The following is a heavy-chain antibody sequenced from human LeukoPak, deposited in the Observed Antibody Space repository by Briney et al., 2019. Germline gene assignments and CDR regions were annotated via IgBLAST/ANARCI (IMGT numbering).Heavy chain of an antibody. CDR2: INPSGGST. Sequence: ASVNLSCKASGYTFTSYYMHWMRQAPGQGLEWMGIINPSGGSTSYAQKFQGRVTMTRDMSTSTVYMELSSLRSEDTAVYYCARDAGGSYLYTWGQGDLVTVSS. CDR1: GYTFTSYY. D-gene: IGHD1-26*01. J-gene: IGHJ5*02. CDR3: ARDAGGSYLYT. V-gene: IGHV1-46*01.